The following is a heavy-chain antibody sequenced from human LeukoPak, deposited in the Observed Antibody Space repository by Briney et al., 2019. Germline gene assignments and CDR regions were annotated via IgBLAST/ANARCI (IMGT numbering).Heavy chain of an antibody. J-gene: IGHJ4*02. CDR3: ATGMTALD. V-gene: IGHV3-23*01. D-gene: IGHD2-21*02. CDR2: ISDSGRTT. CDR1: GFTFSSYA. Sequence: GGSLRLSCAASGFTFSSYAMSWVRQAPGKGLEWVSGISDSGRTTYYTDSVKGRFTISRDNSKNTLCLQMNSLRADDTAVYYCATGMTALDWGQGTLVTVSS.